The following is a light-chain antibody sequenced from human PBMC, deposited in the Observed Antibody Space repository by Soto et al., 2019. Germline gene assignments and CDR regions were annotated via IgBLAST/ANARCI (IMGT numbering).Light chain of an antibody. V-gene: IGKV1-5*03. CDR2: KAS. CDR3: QQYNSYSRT. CDR1: QSISSW. J-gene: IGKJ1*01. Sequence: DIQMTQSPSTLSASVGDRVTITCRASQSISSWLAWYQQKPGKAPKLLIYKASSLESGVPSRFSGSGSGTECTLTISSRQADDFATYYCQQYNSYSRTFGQGTKVEIK.